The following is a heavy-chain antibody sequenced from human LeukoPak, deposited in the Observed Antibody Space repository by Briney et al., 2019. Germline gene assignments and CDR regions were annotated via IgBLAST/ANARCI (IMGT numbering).Heavy chain of an antibody. V-gene: IGHV4-34*01. CDR3: ARGDRIAAAGTWSPHAFDY. CDR2: INHSGST. J-gene: IGHJ4*02. D-gene: IGHD6-13*01. CDR1: GGSFSGYY. Sequence: SETLSLTCAVYGGSFSGYYWSWIRQPPGKGLEWIGEINHSGSTNYNPSLKSRVTISVDTSKNQFSLKLSSVTAADTAVYYCARGDRIAAAGTWSPHAFDYWGKGTLVTVSS.